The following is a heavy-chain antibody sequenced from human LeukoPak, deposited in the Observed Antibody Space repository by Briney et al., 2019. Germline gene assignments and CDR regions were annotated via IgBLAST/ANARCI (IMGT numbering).Heavy chain of an antibody. Sequence: GSSVKVSCKASGGTFSSYAISWVRQAPGQGLEWMGGIIPIFGTANYAQKFQGRVTITADESTSTAYMELSRLRSEDTAVYYCARDEGIRNGSYSSPFDYWGQGTLVTVSS. D-gene: IGHD1-26*01. CDR1: GGTFSSYA. CDR3: ARDEGIRNGSYSSPFDY. CDR2: IIPIFGTA. J-gene: IGHJ4*02. V-gene: IGHV1-69*01.